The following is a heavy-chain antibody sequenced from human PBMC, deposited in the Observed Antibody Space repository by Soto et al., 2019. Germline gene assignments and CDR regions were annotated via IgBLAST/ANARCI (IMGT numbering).Heavy chain of an antibody. CDR3: AREYYDYVWGSYPDN. J-gene: IGHJ4*02. V-gene: IGHV4-31*03. CDR1: GGSISSGGYY. D-gene: IGHD3-16*02. CDR2: IYYSGGT. Sequence: QVQLQESGPGLVKPSQTLSLTCTVSGGSISSGGYYWSWIRQHPGKGLEWIGYIYYSGGTYYNPSPKSRVIISVDTSKNQFSLKLSSVTAADTAVYYCAREYYDYVWGSYPDNWGQGTLVTVSS.